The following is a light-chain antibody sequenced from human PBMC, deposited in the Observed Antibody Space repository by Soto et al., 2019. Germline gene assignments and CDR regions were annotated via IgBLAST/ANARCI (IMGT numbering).Light chain of an antibody. CDR1: QSISNW. CDR3: QQYDTYPRT. J-gene: IGKJ1*01. V-gene: IGKV1-5*03. Sequence: DIQMTQSPSTLSASVGDRVTITCRASQSISNWLAWYQQKPGKAPKLLIFKASTLESWVPSRFSGSGSGTEFTLNISSLQPDDFATYHCQQYDTYPRTFGQGTKVDIK. CDR2: KAS.